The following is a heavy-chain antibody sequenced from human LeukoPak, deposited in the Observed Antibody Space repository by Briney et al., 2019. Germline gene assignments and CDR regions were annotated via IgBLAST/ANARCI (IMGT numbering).Heavy chain of an antibody. J-gene: IGHJ3*02. CDR2: ISAYNGNT. V-gene: IGHV1-18*01. CDR3: ARELGPDYYDSSGKDAFDI. Sequence: ASVKVSCKASGYTFTSYGISWVRQAPGQGLEWMGWISAYNGNTNYAQKLQGRVTMTTDTSTGTAYMELRSLRSDDTAVYYCARELGPDYYDSSGKDAFDIWGQGTMVTVSS. D-gene: IGHD3-22*01. CDR1: GYTFTSYG.